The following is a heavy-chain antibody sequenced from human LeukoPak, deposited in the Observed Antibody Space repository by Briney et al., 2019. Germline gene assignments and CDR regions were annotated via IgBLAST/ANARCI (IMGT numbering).Heavy chain of an antibody. D-gene: IGHD3-10*01. CDR3: ARGRGYYGSGSYYAYYFDY. J-gene: IGHJ4*02. Sequence: ASVKVSCKASGGTFSSYAISWVRQAPGKGLEGMGGIIPIFGTANYAQKFQGRVTITADESTSTAYMELSSLRSEDTAVYYCARGRGYYGSGSYYAYYFDYWGQGTLVTVSS. CDR1: GGTFSSYA. CDR2: IIPIFGTA. V-gene: IGHV1-69*13.